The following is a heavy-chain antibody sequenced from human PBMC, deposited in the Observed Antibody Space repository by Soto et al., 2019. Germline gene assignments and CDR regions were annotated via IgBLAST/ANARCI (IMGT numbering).Heavy chain of an antibody. CDR1: GGAFSSYT. Sequence: GASVKVSCKASGGAFSSYTISWVRQAPGQRLEWMGRIIPILGIANYAQKLQGRVTTTADKSASTAYMELSSLRSEDTAVYYCARGATLYDFWSSSWFDPWGQGTLVTVSS. CDR3: ARGATLYDFWSSSWFDP. CDR2: IIPILGIA. V-gene: IGHV1-69*02. J-gene: IGHJ5*02. D-gene: IGHD3-3*01.